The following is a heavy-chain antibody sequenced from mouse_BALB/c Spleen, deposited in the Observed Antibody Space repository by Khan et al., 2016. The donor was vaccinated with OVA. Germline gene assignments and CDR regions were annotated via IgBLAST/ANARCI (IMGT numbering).Heavy chain of an antibody. CDR3: APDDGYYVSFAY. CDR1: GYTFTSYV. J-gene: IGHJ3*01. Sequence: EVQLQQSGPEVVKPGASVKMSCKASGYTFTSYVMHWVKQKPGQGLEWIGYIYPYNDATKYNEKFNGKATLTSDKSSSTAYMKLSSLTSEDSAVYYCAPDDGYYVSFAYGGQGTLVTVSA. V-gene: IGHV1S136*01. CDR2: IYPYNDAT. D-gene: IGHD2-3*01.